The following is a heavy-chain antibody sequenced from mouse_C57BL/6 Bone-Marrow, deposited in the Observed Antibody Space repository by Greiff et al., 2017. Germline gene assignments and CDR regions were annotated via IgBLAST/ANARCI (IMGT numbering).Heavy chain of an antibody. Sequence: EVKLVESGGGLVKPGGSLKLSCAASGFTFSDYGINGVRQAPEKGLEWVAYISSGSSTIYYADTVKGRFTISRDTAKNTMFLQMTSLRSEDTAMYYCARDLYYYGSSPFAYWGQGTLVTVSA. CDR2: ISSGSSTI. V-gene: IGHV5-17*01. D-gene: IGHD1-1*01. CDR1: GFTFSDYG. CDR3: ARDLYYYGSSPFAY. J-gene: IGHJ3*01.